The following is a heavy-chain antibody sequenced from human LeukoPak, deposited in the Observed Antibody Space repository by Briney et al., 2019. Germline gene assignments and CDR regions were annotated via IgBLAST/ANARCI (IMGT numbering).Heavy chain of an antibody. CDR1: GFTFSSYG. Sequence: GGSLRLSCAASGFTFSSYGMHWVRQAPGKGLEWVAVIWYDGSNKYYADSVKGRFTISRDNSKNTLYLQMNSLRAEDTAVYYCARDPVGAIPGWYYFDYWGQGTLVTVSS. D-gene: IGHD1-26*01. J-gene: IGHJ4*02. V-gene: IGHV3-33*01. CDR3: ARDPVGAIPGWYYFDY. CDR2: IWYDGSNK.